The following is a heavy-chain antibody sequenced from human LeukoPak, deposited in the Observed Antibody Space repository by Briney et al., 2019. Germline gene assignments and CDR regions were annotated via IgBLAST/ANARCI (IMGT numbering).Heavy chain of an antibody. Sequence: SETLSLTCAVSGYSLSSGYYRGWIRQPPGKGLEWIGSIYHSGSTYYNPSLKSRVTISVDTSKNQFSLKMGSVTAADTAVYYCARRVVSASFDYWGQGTLVTVSS. D-gene: IGHD4-23*01. CDR3: ARRVVSASFDY. CDR1: GYSLSSGYY. V-gene: IGHV4-38-2*01. J-gene: IGHJ4*02. CDR2: IYHSGST.